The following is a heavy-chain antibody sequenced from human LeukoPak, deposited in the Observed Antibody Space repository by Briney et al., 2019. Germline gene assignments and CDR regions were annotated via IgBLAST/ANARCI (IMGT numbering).Heavy chain of an antibody. J-gene: IGHJ4*02. CDR3: AKRGFCTSTSCLHYFDY. CDR1: GFTFSSYG. Sequence: GGSLRLSCAASGFTFSSYGMSWVRQAPGKGLEWLSVISGTGGITYYADSVKGRFTISRDNSKNTLYLQMNSLRAEDTAIYYCAKRGFCTSTSCLHYFDYWGQGALVTVSS. D-gene: IGHD2-2*01. V-gene: IGHV3-23*01. CDR2: ISGTGGIT.